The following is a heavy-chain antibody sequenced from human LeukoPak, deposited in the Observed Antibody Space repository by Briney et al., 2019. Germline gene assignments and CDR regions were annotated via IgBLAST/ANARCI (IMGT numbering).Heavy chain of an antibody. CDR3: AKATAHSGYEVAFDI. Sequence: GGSLRLSCAASGFTFSNAWMSWVRQAPGKGLEWVSAISGGGGSTYYADSVKGRFTISRDNSRNTLYLQMNSLRAEDTAVYYCAKATAHSGYEVAFDIWGQGTMVTVSS. V-gene: IGHV3-23*01. D-gene: IGHD5-12*01. J-gene: IGHJ3*02. CDR2: ISGGGGST. CDR1: GFTFSNAW.